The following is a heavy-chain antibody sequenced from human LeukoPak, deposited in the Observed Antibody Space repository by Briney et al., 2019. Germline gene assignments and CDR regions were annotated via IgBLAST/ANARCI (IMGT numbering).Heavy chain of an antibody. V-gene: IGHV1-69*04. J-gene: IGHJ4*02. Sequence: SVKVSCKASGGTFCSYAVGWGRQAPGQGLEWMGRIIPILGMANSAQKFQGRVTITADQSTSTAYMELCSLRSEDTAVYYCARAPYFYDRSPRVYYFDYWGQGTLVTVSS. CDR2: IIPILGMA. D-gene: IGHD3-22*01. CDR3: ARAPYFYDRSPRVYYFDY. CDR1: GGTFCSYA.